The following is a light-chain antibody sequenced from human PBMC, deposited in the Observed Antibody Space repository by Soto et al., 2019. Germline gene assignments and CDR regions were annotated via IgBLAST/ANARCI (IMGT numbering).Light chain of an antibody. J-gene: IGKJ5*01. CDR2: GAS. CDR1: QTISYY. CDR3: QQGFTPPIT. Sequence: DIQMTQSPSSLSASVGDRVTITCRASQTISYYLNWYQHKPGKAPKLLIFGASSLKSGVPLRFRGSGSGTDFTLTISNLQPEDFAAYYCQQGFTPPITLGQRTRLEIK. V-gene: IGKV1-39*01.